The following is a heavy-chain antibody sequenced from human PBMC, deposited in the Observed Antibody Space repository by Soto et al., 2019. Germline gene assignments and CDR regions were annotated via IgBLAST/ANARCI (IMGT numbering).Heavy chain of an antibody. D-gene: IGHD6-13*01. CDR1: GGTFSSYT. CDR3: ARDNRDSSSWYVDY. V-gene: IGHV1-69*08. J-gene: IGHJ4*02. CDR2: IIPILGIA. Sequence: QVQLVQSGAEVKKPGSSVKVSCKASGGTFSSYTISWVRQAPGQGLEWMGRIIPILGIANYAQKFQGRVTIPADKSTSTAYMELSRLISEDTAVYHCARDNRDSSSWYVDYWGQGSLVTVSS.